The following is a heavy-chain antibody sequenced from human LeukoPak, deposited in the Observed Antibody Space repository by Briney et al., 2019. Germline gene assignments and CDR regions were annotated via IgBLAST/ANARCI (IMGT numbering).Heavy chain of an antibody. J-gene: IGHJ6*03. V-gene: IGHV4-34*01. D-gene: IGHD3-10*01. CDR3: AREFGGYDNFYYYYYMDV. CDR2: INHSGST. CDR1: GGSFSGYY. Sequence: PSETLSLTCAVYGGSFSGYYWSWIRQPPGKGLEWIGEINHSGSTNYNPSLKSRVTISVDTSKNQFSLKLSSVTAADTAVYYCAREFGGYDNFYYYYYMDVWGKGTTVTVSS.